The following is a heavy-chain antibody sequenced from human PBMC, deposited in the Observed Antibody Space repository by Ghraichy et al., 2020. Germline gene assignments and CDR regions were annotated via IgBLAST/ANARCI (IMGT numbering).Heavy chain of an antibody. J-gene: IGHJ3*02. V-gene: IGHV4-59*01. CDR1: GGSISSYY. D-gene: IGHD3-16*01. CDR3: ARGPLYGRGDGAFDI. CDR2: IYYSGST. Sequence: SETLSLTCTVSGGSISSYYWSWIRQPPGKGLEWIGYIYYSGSTNYNPSLKSRVTISVDTSKNQFSLKLSSVTAADTAVYYCARGPLYGRGDGAFDIWGQGTMVTVSS.